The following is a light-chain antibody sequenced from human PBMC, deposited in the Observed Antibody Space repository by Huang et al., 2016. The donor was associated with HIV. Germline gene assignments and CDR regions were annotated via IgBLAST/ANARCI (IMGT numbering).Light chain of an antibody. CDR2: DAS. CDR3: QQRSNWPLMYT. J-gene: IGKJ2*01. CDR1: QSVSSY. V-gene: IGKV3-11*01. Sequence: IVLTQSPVTLSLSPGERATLSCRASQSVSSYLAWYQQKPGQAPRLLIYDASNRATGSPARVSGSGSGTDFTLTISSLEPEDFAVYYCQQRSNWPLMYTFGQGTKLEI.